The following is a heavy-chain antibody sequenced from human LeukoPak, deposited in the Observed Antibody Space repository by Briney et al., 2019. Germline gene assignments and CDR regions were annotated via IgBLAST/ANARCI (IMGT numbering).Heavy chain of an antibody. V-gene: IGHV3-30*02. D-gene: IGHD2-15*01. Sequence: GGSLRLSCAASGFTFSSYGMHWVRQAPGKGLERVAFIRYDGSNKYYADSVKGRFTISRDNSKNTLYLQMNSLRAEDTAVYYCAKGLSDYYYYMDVWGKGTTVTVSS. CDR2: IRYDGSNK. J-gene: IGHJ6*03. CDR1: GFTFSSYG. CDR3: AKGLSDYYYYMDV.